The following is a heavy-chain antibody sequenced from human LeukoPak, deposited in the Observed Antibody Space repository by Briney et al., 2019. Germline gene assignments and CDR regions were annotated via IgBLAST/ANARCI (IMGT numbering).Heavy chain of an antibody. D-gene: IGHD6-19*01. J-gene: IGHJ4*02. CDR2: INHSGST. Sequence: TSETLSLTCAVYGGSFSGYYWSWIRQPPGKGLEWIGEINHSGSTNYNPSLKSRVTISVDTSKNQFSLRLSSVTAADTAVYYCARGTGADFDYWGQGTLVTVSS. CDR3: ARGTGADFDY. V-gene: IGHV4-34*01. CDR1: GGSFSGYY.